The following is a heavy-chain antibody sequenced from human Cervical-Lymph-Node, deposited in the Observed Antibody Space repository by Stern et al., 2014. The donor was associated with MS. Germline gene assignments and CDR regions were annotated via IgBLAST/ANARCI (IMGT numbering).Heavy chain of an antibody. CDR1: GFSVSNNY. CDR2: VYTDGRT. V-gene: IGHV3-53*01. J-gene: IGHJ3*02. D-gene: IGHD2-21*02. Sequence: VQLVESGGGLIQPGGSLTLSCAASGFSVSNNYMAWVRQAPGRGLQWISVVYTDGRTNYDYSVKGRSPLSTQTSNTTLFLNMNGLRADDTAVYFCARGGGDWNAFAIWGQGTTVTVSS. CDR3: ARGGGDWNAFAI.